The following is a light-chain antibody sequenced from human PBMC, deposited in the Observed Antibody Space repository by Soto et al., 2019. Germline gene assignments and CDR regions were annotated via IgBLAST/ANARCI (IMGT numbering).Light chain of an antibody. J-gene: IGKJ4*01. Sequence: EIVLTQSPATLSVSPGERATLSFGASQSVSSNLAWYQQKPGQAPRLLIYGASNRATGIPDRFSGSGSGTDFTLTISRLEPEDFAVYYCQQYDNSPLTFGGGTKVDIK. V-gene: IGKV3-20*01. CDR2: GAS. CDR1: QSVSSN. CDR3: QQYDNSPLT.